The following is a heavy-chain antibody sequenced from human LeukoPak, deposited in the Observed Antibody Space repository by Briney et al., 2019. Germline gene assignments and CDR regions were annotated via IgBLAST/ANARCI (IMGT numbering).Heavy chain of an antibody. CDR3: AGGRGDIVVVPAAIRGWFDP. V-gene: IGHV4-34*01. Sequence: SETLSLXCAVYGGSFTGYYWSWIRQPPGKGLEWIGEINHSGSTNYNPSLKSRVTISVDTSKNQFSLKLSSVTAADTAVYYCAGGRGDIVVVPAAIRGWFDPWGQGTLVTVSS. CDR2: INHSGST. CDR1: GGSFTGYY. D-gene: IGHD2-2*02. J-gene: IGHJ5*02.